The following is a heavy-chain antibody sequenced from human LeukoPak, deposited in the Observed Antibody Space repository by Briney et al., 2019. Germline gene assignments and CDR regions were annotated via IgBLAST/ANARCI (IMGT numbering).Heavy chain of an antibody. D-gene: IGHD3-16*01. V-gene: IGHV3-23*01. CDR2: INSGGGGRT. J-gene: IGHJ4*02. CDR3: APGDSYFDY. CDR1: GFTFSNYA. Sequence: GGSLRLSCVTSGFTFSNYAMSWVSQAPGKGLEWVSTINSGGGGRTYYADSVKGRFTISRDNSKHTFYLQMNSLRAEDTAVYYCAPGDSYFDYWGRGTLVTVSS.